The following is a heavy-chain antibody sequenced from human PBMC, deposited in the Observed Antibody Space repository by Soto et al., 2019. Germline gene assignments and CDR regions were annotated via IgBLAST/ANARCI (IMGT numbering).Heavy chain of an antibody. V-gene: IGHV2-5*02. CDR1: GFSLTTDRVG. Sequence: QITLKESGPTLVKPTQTLTLTCTFSGFSLTTDRVGVGWIRQPPGEALEWLAVIYWDDSKTYRPSLESRLTIIKDTSKNQVALTMTNMDPLDTATYYCAHAYGGRSLYWGQGTLVTVSS. CDR3: AHAYGGRSLY. CDR2: IYWDDSK. J-gene: IGHJ4*02. D-gene: IGHD1-26*01.